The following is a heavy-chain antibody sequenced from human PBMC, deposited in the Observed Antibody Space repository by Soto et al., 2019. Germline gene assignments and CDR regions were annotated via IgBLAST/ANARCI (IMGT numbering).Heavy chain of an antibody. Sequence: PSETLSLTCAVSGGSISSGGYSWSWIRQPPGKGLEWIRYIYHSGSTYYNPSLKSRVTISVDRSKNQFSLKLSSVTAADTAVYYCASARQYYYDSSGYSAEYFQHWGQGTLVTVS. CDR1: GGSISSGGYS. J-gene: IGHJ1*01. D-gene: IGHD3-22*01. CDR3: ASARQYYYDSSGYSAEYFQH. V-gene: IGHV4-30-2*01. CDR2: IYHSGST.